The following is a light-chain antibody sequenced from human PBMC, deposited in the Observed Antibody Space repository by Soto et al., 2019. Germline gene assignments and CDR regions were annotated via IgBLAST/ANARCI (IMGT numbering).Light chain of an antibody. J-gene: IGLJ2*01. CDR3: ISYAGSNNLV. CDR2: EVS. Sequence: QSALTQPPSASGSPGQSVTISCTGTSSDVGGYNYVSWYQQHPGKVPKLMIYEVSKRPSGVPDSFSGSKSGNTASLTVSGLQAEDEADYYCISYAGSNNLVFGGGTKLTVL. CDR1: SSDVGGYNY. V-gene: IGLV2-8*01.